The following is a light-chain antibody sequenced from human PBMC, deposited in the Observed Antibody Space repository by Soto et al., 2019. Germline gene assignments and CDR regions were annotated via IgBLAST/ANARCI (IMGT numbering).Light chain of an antibody. CDR1: QSVSSD. CDR2: DAS. CDR3: QQYNKWPPLT. Sequence: EIVMTQSPATLSVSPGERATLSCRASQSVSSDLAWYQQKPGQAPRLLIYDASTRATGLPARFSGSGSGTEFTLTISGLQSEDFAVYYCQQYNKWPPLTFGGGTKVEMK. V-gene: IGKV3-15*01. J-gene: IGKJ4*01.